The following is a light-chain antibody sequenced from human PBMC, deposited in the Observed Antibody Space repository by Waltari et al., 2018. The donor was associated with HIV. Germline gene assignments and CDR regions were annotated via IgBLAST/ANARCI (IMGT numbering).Light chain of an antibody. CDR3: QSYDGTTVV. V-gene: IGLV6-57*01. CDR2: EDS. J-gene: IGLJ2*01. CDR1: SGGIGSTY. Sequence: NFILTQSHSVSESPGKTVTISCTRSSGGIGSTYIKWYQQRPGRSPDTVIYEDSQRPSGVPNRFSGSVDSSSNSASLTISGLKTEDEADYFCQSYDGTTVVFGGGTRLTVL.